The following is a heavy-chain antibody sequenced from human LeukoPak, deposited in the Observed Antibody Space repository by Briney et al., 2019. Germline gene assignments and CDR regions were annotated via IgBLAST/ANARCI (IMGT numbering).Heavy chain of an antibody. D-gene: IGHD3-3*01. CDR2: IYNSGST. V-gene: IGHV3-53*01. CDR1: GFTVSSTY. J-gene: IGHJ3*02. Sequence: GGSLRLSCAASGFTVSSTYMSWVRQAPGEGLEWVSVIYNSGSTYHADSVKGRFTISRDNSKNTLYLQMNSLRAEDTAVYYCARKRFRDDFWSGYHGGAFDIWGQGTMVTVSS. CDR3: ARKRFRDDFWSGYHGGAFDI.